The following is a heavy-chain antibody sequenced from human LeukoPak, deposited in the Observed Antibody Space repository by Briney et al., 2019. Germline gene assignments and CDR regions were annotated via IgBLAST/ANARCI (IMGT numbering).Heavy chain of an antibody. CDR2: ISYDGSNK. D-gene: IGHD3-16*02. CDR1: GFTFSSYA. J-gene: IGHJ6*02. V-gene: IGHV3-30-3*01. Sequence: WRSLRLSCAASGFTFSSYAMHWVRQAPGKGLEWVAVISYDGSNKYYADSVKGRFTISRDNSKNTLYLQMNSLRAEDTAVYYCARDFIHYYGMDVWGQGHTGSVSS. CDR3: ARDFIHYYGMDV.